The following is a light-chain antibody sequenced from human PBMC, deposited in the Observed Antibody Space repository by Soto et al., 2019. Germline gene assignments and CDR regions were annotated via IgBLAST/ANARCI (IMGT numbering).Light chain of an antibody. CDR2: EVN. CDR3: SSYAASNNRV. J-gene: IGLJ3*02. V-gene: IGLV2-8*01. Sequence: QSALTQPPSASGSPGQSVTISCTGTSSDVGGYNYVSWYQQHPGKAPKLMIYEVNKRPSGVPDRFSGSKSGNTASLTVSGLQAEDEADYYCSSYAASNNRVFGGGTKVTVL. CDR1: SSDVGGYNY.